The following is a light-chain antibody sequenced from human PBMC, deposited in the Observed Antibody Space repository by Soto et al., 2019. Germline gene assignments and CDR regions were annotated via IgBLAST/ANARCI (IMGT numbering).Light chain of an antibody. J-gene: IGLJ3*02. V-gene: IGLV8-61*01. CDR3: LLYLGGGIWV. CDR1: SGPVFTSSY. Sequence: QAVVTQEPSFSVSPGGTVTLTCGLSSGPVFTSSYPNWYQQTPGQAPRTLIFNTNTRSSVVPDRLSGSILGDKAALTITGAQADDDSYYYCLLYLGGGIWVFGGGTKLTVL. CDR2: NTN.